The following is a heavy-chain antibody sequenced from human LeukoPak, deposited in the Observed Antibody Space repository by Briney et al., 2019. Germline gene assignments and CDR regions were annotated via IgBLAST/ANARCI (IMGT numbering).Heavy chain of an antibody. V-gene: IGHV4-30-4*08. Sequence: PSETLSLTCTVSGGSISSGDYYWSWIRQPPGKGLEWIGYIYYSGSTYYNPSLKSRVTISVDTSKNQFSLKLSSVTAADTAVYYCARDAYYYGSGIIWGQGTMVTVSS. CDR3: ARDAYYYGSGII. J-gene: IGHJ3*02. D-gene: IGHD3-10*01. CDR2: IYYSGST. CDR1: GGSISSGDYY.